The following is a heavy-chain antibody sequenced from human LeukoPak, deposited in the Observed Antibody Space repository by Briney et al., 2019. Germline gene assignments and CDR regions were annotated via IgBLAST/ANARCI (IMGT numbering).Heavy chain of an antibody. D-gene: IGHD3-22*01. CDR3: ARSGYYYVFDY. CDR2: IYTSGST. J-gene: IGHJ4*02. Sequence: SETLSLTCTVSGASISRGSHYWSWIRQPAGKGLEWIGRIYTSGSTNYNPSLKSRVTISVDTSKNQFSLKLSSVTAADTAVYYCARSGYYYVFDYWGQGTLVTVSS. CDR1: GASISRGSHY. V-gene: IGHV4-61*02.